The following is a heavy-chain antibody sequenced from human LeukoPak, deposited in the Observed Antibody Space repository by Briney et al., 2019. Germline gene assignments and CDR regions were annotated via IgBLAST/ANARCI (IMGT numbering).Heavy chain of an antibody. CDR1: GGSFSGYY. V-gene: IGHV4-34*01. J-gene: IGHJ4*02. Sequence: PSETLSLTCAVYGGSFSGYYWSWIRQPPGKGLEWTGEINHSGSTNYNPSLKSRVTISVDTSKNQFSLKLSSVTAADTAVYYCARGKRDILTGYYKRARGYFDYWGQGTLVTVSS. D-gene: IGHD3-9*01. CDR2: INHSGST. CDR3: ARGKRDILTGYYKRARGYFDY.